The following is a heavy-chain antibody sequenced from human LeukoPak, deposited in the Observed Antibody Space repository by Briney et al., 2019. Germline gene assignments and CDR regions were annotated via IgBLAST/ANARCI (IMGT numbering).Heavy chain of an antibody. J-gene: IGHJ5*02. CDR2: IYYSGST. V-gene: IGHV4-30-4*01. CDR3: ARDLVYGIWSNWFDP. Sequence: SETLSLTCAVYGGSFTGNYWRWIRQPPGKGLEWIGYIYYSGSTYYNPSLKSRVTISVDTSKNQFSLKLSSVTAADTAVYYCARDLVYGIWSNWFDPWGQGTLVTVSS. D-gene: IGHD2-8*01. CDR1: GGSFTGNY.